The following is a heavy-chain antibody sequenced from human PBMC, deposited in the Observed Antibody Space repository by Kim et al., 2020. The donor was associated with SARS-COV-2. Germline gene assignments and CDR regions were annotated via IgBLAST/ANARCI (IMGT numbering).Heavy chain of an antibody. V-gene: IGHV5-51*01. J-gene: IGHJ4*02. CDR3: AKQAKQAYFDY. CDR1: GYRFTNYW. CDR2: VYPDDSDI. Sequence: GESLKISCKGSGYRFTNYWIAWVRQMLGKGLAWMGAVYPDDSDISYSPSFQGQVTISADKSISTAYLQWSYLKASDTAIYYCAKQAKQAYFDYWGQGALVTVSS.